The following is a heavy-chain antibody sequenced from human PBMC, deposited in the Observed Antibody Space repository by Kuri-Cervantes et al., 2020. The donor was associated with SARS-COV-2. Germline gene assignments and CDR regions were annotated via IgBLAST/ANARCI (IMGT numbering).Heavy chain of an antibody. Sequence: ASVKVSCKASGYTFTGYYMHWVRQAPGQGLEWMGWINPNSGGTNYAQKFQGRVTMTRDTSISTAYMELSRLRSGDTAVYYCARVPYDILTGYYVSPIDYWGQGTLVTVSS. J-gene: IGHJ4*02. V-gene: IGHV1-2*02. CDR1: GYTFTGYY. CDR2: INPNSGGT. D-gene: IGHD3-9*01. CDR3: ARVPYDILTGYYVSPIDY.